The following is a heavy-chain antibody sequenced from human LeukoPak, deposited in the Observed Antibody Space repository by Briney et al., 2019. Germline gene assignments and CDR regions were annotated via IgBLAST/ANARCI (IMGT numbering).Heavy chain of an antibody. D-gene: IGHD3-16*01. J-gene: IGHJ4*02. CDR3: ARSLPEIDY. CDR1: GYTFTSYY. CDR2: INPSGGST. V-gene: IGHV1-46*01. Sequence: ASVKVSCKASGYTFTSYYMHWVRQAPGQGLEWMGIINPSGGSTSYAQKLQGRVTMTTDTSTSTAYMELRSLRSDDTAVYYCARSLPEIDYWGQGTLVTVSS.